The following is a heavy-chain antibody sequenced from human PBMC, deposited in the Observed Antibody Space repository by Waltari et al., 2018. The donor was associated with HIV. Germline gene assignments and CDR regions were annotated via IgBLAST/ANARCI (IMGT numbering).Heavy chain of an antibody. D-gene: IGHD2-2*01. CDR2: IRSKAYGGTT. CDR1: GFIFGDYA. V-gene: IGHV3-49*05. Sequence: DVQVVESGGGLVKPGRSLRLSCTVSGFIFGDYAMTWFRQAPGKGLEWVGYIRSKAYGGTTEYAASVTGRFIISRDDSKSIAYLQMNSLKTEDTGVYYCTRDSSSWTRRYDSYYYYGMDVWGQGTTVTVSS. J-gene: IGHJ6*02. CDR3: TRDSSSWTRRYDSYYYYGMDV.